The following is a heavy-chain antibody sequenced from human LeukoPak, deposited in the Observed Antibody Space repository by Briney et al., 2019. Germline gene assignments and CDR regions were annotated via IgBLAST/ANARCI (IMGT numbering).Heavy chain of an antibody. V-gene: IGHV4-59*01. CDR2: IYYSGST. D-gene: IGHD6-13*01. CDR1: GGSISSYY. J-gene: IGHJ4*02. CDR3: ARVKPGIAAAGDYYFDY. Sequence: PSEALSHTCTVSGGSISSYYWSWIRQPPGKGLEWIGYIYYSGSTNYNPSLKSRVTISVDTSKNQFSLKLSSVTAADTAVYYCARVKPGIAAAGDYYFDYWGQGTLVTVSS.